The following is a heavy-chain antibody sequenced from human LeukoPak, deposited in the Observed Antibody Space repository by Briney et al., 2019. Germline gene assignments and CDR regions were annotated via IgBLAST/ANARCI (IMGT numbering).Heavy chain of an antibody. V-gene: IGHV3-23*01. D-gene: IGHD4-17*01. J-gene: IGHJ4*02. CDR1: GFTFKNYG. CDR3: ARERDYDYFDY. Sequence: PGGTLRLSCAASGFTFKNYGMTWVRQAPGRGLEWVSAISGSGGSIYYADSVKGRFTISRDNSKNTLYLQMNSLRAEDTAVYYCARERDYDYFDYWGQGTLVTVPS. CDR2: ISGSGGSI.